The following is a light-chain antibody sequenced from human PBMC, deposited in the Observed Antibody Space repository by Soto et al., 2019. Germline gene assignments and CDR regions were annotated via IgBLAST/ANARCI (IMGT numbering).Light chain of an antibody. V-gene: IGKV1-39*01. CDR3: QQSYRTLYT. CDR2: AAS. CDR1: QSISSY. J-gene: IGKJ2*01. Sequence: DIQMTQSPSSLSASVGDRVTITCRASQSISSYLNWYQQKPGKAPKLLIYAASSLQSGVPSRFSGSGSGTDFPLTISSLQPEDFATYYCQQSYRTLYTFGQGTKLEIK.